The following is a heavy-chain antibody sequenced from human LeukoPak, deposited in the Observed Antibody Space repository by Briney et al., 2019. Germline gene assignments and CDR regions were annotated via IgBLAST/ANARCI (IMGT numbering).Heavy chain of an antibody. V-gene: IGHV1-69*01. CDR2: IIPIFGTA. CDR3: AVLLSGGSSGHFDY. CDR1: GCTFSSYA. D-gene: IGHD2-15*01. Sequence: GSSVKVSCKASGCTFSSYAISWVRQAPGQGLEWMGGIIPIFGTANYAQKFQGRVTITADESTSTAYMELSSLRSEDTAVYYCAVLLSGGSSGHFDYWGQGTLVTVSS. J-gene: IGHJ4*02.